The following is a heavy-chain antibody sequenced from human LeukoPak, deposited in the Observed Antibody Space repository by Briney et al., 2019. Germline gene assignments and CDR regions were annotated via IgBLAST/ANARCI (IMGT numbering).Heavy chain of an antibody. D-gene: IGHD6-13*01. CDR3: ARAYHSSWYLNWFDP. V-gene: IGHV4-39*07. CDR1: GGSISSSSYY. Sequence: SETLSLTCTVSGGSISSSSYYWGWIRQPPGKGLEWIGSIYYNGSTYYNPSLKSRVTISVDTSKNQFSLRLSSVTAPDTAVYYCARAYHSSWYLNWFDPWGQGTLVTVSS. CDR2: IYYNGST. J-gene: IGHJ5*02.